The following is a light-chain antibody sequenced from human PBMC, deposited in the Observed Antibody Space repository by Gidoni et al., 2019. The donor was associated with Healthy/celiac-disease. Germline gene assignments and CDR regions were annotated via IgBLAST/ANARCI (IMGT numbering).Light chain of an antibody. V-gene: IGKV1-33*01. CDR3: QQYDNLPWT. Sequence: IQMTQSPSSLSASVGDRVTITFQASQDISNYLNWYQQKPGKAPKLLIYDASNLETGVPSRFSGSGSGTDFTFTISSLQPEDIATYYCQQYDNLPWTFGQGTKVEIK. CDR2: DAS. CDR1: QDISNY. J-gene: IGKJ1*01.